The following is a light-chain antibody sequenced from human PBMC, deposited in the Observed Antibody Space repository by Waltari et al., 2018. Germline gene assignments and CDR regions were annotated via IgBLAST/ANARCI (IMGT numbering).Light chain of an antibody. CDR3: QQYNNLVLT. J-gene: IGKJ5*01. CDR1: QDIHKY. V-gene: IGKV1-33*01. Sequence: DIQMTQSPSSLSASVGDRVTITCQASQDIHKYLNWYHQKPGKAPKLLISGASKLEMGVPSRISGSGAGTDFTFTITSLQPEDIGTYYCQQYNNLVLTFGQGTRLEIK. CDR2: GAS.